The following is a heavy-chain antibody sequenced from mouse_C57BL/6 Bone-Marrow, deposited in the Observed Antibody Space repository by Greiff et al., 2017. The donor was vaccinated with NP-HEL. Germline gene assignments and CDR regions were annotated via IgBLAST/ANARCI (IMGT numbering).Heavy chain of an antibody. V-gene: IGHV5-4*03. CDR1: GFTFSSYA. D-gene: IGHD2-5*01. CDR2: ISDGGSYT. Sequence: EVKLVESGGGLVKPGGSLKLSCAASGFTFSSYAMSWVRQTPEKRLEWVATISDGGSYTYYPDNVKGRFTISRDNAKNNLYLQMSHLKSEDTAMYYCAKLYSNSYAMDYWGQGTSVTVSS. CDR3: AKLYSNSYAMDY. J-gene: IGHJ4*01.